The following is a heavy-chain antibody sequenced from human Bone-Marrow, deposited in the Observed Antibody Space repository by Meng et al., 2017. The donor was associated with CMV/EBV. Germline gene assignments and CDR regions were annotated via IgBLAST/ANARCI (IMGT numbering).Heavy chain of an antibody. CDR3: ARNHGKSDFDY. CDR2: ISHSGST. Sequence: QVQLQESGPGLVRPSGTLSLTCAVFGGSISGSDWWTWVRQPPGKGLEWIGEISHSGSTNYTPSLKSRVTISVDKSKNQFSLKVSSVTAADTAVYYCARNHGKSDFDYWGQGTLVTVSS. CDR1: GGSISGSDW. D-gene: IGHD1-14*01. J-gene: IGHJ4*02. V-gene: IGHV4-4*02.